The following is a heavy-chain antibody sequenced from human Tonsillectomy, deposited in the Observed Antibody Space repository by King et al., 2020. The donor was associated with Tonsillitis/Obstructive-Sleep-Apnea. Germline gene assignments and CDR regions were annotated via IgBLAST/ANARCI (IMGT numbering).Heavy chain of an antibody. Sequence: VQLVESGAEVKKPGESLKISCKGSGYSFTSYWIGWVRQMPGKGLEWMGIIYPGDSDTTYSPSFQGQVTISADKSISTAYLQWSSLKASDTAMYYCARQLEHIVVVTATRNYYYGMDVWGQGTTVTVSS. D-gene: IGHD2-21*02. J-gene: IGHJ6*02. CDR3: ARQLEHIVVVTATRNYYYGMDV. CDR1: GYSFTSYW. CDR2: IYPGDSDT. V-gene: IGHV5-51*01.